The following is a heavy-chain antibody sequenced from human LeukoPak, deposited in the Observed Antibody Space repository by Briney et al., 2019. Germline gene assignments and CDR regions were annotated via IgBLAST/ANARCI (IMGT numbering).Heavy chain of an antibody. J-gene: IGHJ6*03. V-gene: IGHV4-34*01. CDR2: INHSGST. CDR3: ARVAEIVVTYYYYMDV. Sequence: PSETLSLTCAVYGGSFSGYYWSWIRQPPGKGLEWIGEINHSGSTNYNPSLKSRVTISVDTSKNQFSLKLSSVTAADTAVYYCARVAEIVVTYYYYMDVWGKGTTVTVSS. CDR1: GGSFSGYY. D-gene: IGHD4-23*01.